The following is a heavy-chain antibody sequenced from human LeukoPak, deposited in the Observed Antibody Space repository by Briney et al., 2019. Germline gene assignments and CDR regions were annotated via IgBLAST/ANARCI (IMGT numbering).Heavy chain of an antibody. CDR3: ARISDYHLVWYFDY. CDR2: IDPGDSDT. J-gene: IGHJ4*02. CDR1: GYSFTSYW. D-gene: IGHD2-2*01. V-gene: IGHV5-51*01. Sequence: GESLKISYTGSGYSFTSYWIGWVRQMRGKVLEWMDIIDPGDSDTRYNPSFQGHVTISADKSISTAYLQWSSLKASDTAMYYCARISDYHLVWYFDYWGQGTLVTVSS.